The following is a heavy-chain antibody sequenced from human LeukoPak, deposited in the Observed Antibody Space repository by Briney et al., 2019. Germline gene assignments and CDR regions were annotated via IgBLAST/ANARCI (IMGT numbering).Heavy chain of an antibody. CDR2: TRNKANSYTT. D-gene: IGHD3-22*01. J-gene: IGHJ4*02. CDR3: ARDLSYYDSSGYHGD. V-gene: IGHV3-72*01. Sequence: GGSLRLSCAASGFTFSDHYMDWVRQAPGKGLEWVGRTRNKANSYTTEYAASVKGRFTISRDDSKNSLYLQMNSLKTEDTAVYYCARDLSYYDSSGYHGDWGQGTLVTVSS. CDR1: GFTFSDHY.